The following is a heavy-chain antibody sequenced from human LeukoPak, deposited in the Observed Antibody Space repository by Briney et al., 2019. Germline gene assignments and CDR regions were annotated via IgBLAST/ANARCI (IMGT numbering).Heavy chain of an antibody. CDR1: GFTFSSYW. J-gene: IGHJ6*03. CDR2: IKQDGSEK. V-gene: IGHV3-7*01. CDR3: ARFVSSGWYNYYYYYMDV. D-gene: IGHD6-19*01. Sequence: GGSLRLYCAASGFTFSSYWMSWVRQAPGKGLEWVANIKQDGSEKYYVDSVKGRFTISRDNAKNSLYLQMNSLRAEDTAVYYCARFVSSGWYNYYYYYMDVWGKGTTVTVSS.